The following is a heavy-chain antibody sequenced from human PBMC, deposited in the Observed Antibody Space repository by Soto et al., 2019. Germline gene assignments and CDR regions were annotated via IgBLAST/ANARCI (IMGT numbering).Heavy chain of an antibody. J-gene: IGHJ4*02. CDR1: GFTFSSYA. CDR3: AKHYDLLTGLPGY. CDR2: ISGGGNNT. Sequence: SLRLSCAASGFTFSSYAMSWVRQAPGKGLGWVLAISGGGNNTYYADSVKGRFTISRDNAKNSLYLQMNSLRDEDTAVYYCAKHYDLLTGLPGYWGQGTLVTVSS. D-gene: IGHD3-9*01. V-gene: IGHV3-23*01.